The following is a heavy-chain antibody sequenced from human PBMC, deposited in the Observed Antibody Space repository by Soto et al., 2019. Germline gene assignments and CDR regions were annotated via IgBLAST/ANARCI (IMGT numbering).Heavy chain of an antibody. D-gene: IGHD3-3*01. CDR2: IYYSGST. Sequence: SETLSLTRPVSGCSLSSYYWSWIRPPPGKGLEWIGYIYYSGSTNYNPSLKSRVTISVDTSKNQFSLKLSSVTAADTAVYYCARAVSTIYPNNWFDPWGQGTLVTSPQ. V-gene: IGHV4-59*01. CDR3: ARAVSTIYPNNWFDP. CDR1: GCSLSSYY. J-gene: IGHJ5*02.